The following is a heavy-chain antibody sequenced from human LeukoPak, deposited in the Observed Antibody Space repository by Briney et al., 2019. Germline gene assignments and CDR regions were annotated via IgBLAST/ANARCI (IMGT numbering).Heavy chain of an antibody. J-gene: IGHJ6*02. V-gene: IGHV4-34*01. D-gene: IGHD3-10*01. Sequence: SETLSLTCAVFGGSFSDYYWSWIRQPPGKGLEWIGGINHSGSTTYNPSLKSRVNISLDTTKNHFSLKLSSVTAADTAMYYCATEYNSGTSDVWGQGTTVSVSS. CDR3: ATEYNSGTSDV. CDR2: INHSGST. CDR1: GGSFSDYY.